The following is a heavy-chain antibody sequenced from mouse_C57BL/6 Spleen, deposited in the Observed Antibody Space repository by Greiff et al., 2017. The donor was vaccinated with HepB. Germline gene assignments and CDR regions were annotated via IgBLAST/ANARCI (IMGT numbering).Heavy chain of an antibody. J-gene: IGHJ4*01. CDR1: GYTFTSYW. CDR2: INPSNGGT. Sequence: VQLKQPGTELVKPGASVKLSCKASGYTFTSYWMHWVKQRPGQGLEWIGNINPSNGGTNYNEKFKSKATLAVDKSSSTAYMQLSTLTSEDSAVYYCARRDYMDYYAMDYWGQGTSVTVSS. V-gene: IGHV1-53*01. D-gene: IGHD2-12*01. CDR3: ARRDYMDYYAMDY.